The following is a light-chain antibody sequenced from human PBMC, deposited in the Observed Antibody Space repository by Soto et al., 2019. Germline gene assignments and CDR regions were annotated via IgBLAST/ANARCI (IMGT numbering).Light chain of an antibody. J-gene: IGKJ1*01. V-gene: IGKV3-11*01. CDR3: QKYNSAPT. CDR1: QSVSSF. CDR2: DAS. Sequence: EVVLTQSPDTLSLSPGERATLSCRASQSVSSFLAWYQQKPGQAPRLLIYDASNRATGIPARFSGSGSGTDFTLTISSLEPEDVATYYCQKYNSAPTFGQGTKVDIK.